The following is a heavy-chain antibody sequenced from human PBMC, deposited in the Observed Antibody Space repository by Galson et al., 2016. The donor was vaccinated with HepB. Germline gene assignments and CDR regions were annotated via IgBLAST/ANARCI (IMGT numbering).Heavy chain of an antibody. V-gene: IGHV3-23*01. CDR1: GFTFNNYG. J-gene: IGHJ6*04. Sequence: SLRLSCAASGFTFNNYGMTWVRQAPGKGLEVVSSISRSGDSTEYADSVKGRFPISRDNSKNTLSLQMNSLRAEDTAVYYCVQGSTAPAVWGKGTTVTVSS. CDR2: ISRSGDST. D-gene: IGHD1-26*01. CDR3: VQGSTAPAV.